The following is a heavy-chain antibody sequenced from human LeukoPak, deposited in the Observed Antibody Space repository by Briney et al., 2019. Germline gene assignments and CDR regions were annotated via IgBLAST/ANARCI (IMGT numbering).Heavy chain of an antibody. CDR2: IYHSGNT. D-gene: IGHD2-15*01. J-gene: IGHJ5*02. Sequence: SETLSLTCTVSGYSISSGYYWGWIRQPPGKGLEWIGSIYHSGNTYYNPSLKSRVTISVDTSKNQFSLKLSSVTAADTAVYYCASSKWGYGTKGELDPWGQGTLVTVSS. CDR1: GYSISSGYY. V-gene: IGHV4-38-2*02. CDR3: ASSKWGYGTKGELDP.